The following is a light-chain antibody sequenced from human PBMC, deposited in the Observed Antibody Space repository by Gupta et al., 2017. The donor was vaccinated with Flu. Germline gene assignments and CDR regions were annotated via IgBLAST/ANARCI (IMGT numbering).Light chain of an antibody. CDR2: GAS. J-gene: IGKJ3*01. CDR3: QQDNNGPPIFT. Sequence: EIVMTQSPATLSVSPGERATLSCRASQSVSSNLAWYQQKPGQAPRLLIYGASTRASGITARFSGSGGGTEFTLTISSRQSEDFAVYYCQQDNNGPPIFTFGHGTKVDIK. CDR1: QSVSSN. V-gene: IGKV3-15*01.